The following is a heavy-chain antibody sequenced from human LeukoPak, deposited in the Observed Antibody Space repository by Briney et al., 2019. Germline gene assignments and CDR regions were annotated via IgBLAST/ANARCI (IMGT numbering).Heavy chain of an antibody. Sequence: GGSLRLSCAASGFTFSSYAMSWVRQAPGKGLEWVSAISGSGGSPYYADSVKGRFTISRDNSKNTLYLQMNSLRAEDTAVYYCAKVDYFDWLQYYFDYWGQGTLVTVSS. D-gene: IGHD3-9*01. CDR1: GFTFSSYA. J-gene: IGHJ4*02. V-gene: IGHV3-23*01. CDR2: ISGSGGSP. CDR3: AKVDYFDWLQYYFDY.